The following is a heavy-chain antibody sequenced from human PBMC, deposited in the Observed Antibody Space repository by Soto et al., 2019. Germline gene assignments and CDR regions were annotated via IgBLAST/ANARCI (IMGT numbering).Heavy chain of an antibody. CDR1: GFTFSSFA. V-gene: IGHV3-23*01. Sequence: VQLLESGGALVQPGGSLRLSCAASGFTFSSFAMSWVRQAPGKGLEWVSTVTGSGGATHYADSVKGRFTISRDNSKNTLYLQMNSLRDEDTAVYYCTKGKVVDKALVGDCWGQGTLVTVSS. CDR3: TKGKVVDKALVGDC. D-gene: IGHD5-18*01. J-gene: IGHJ4*02. CDR2: VTGSGGAT.